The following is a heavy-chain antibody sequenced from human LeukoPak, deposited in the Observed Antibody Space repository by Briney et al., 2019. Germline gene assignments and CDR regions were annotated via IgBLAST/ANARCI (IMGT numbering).Heavy chain of an antibody. CDR2: VSKDGSDI. CDR3: AVLGVGVFDH. Sequence: GGSLRLSCAASGFTFDDYGMSWVRQAPGEGLEWVAAVSKDGSDIYYIDSVKGRFTISRDNSMNTVDLQMRSLRADDTAVYYCAVLGVGVFDHWGQGALVTVSS. J-gene: IGHJ4*02. V-gene: IGHV3-30*03. D-gene: IGHD2-2*01. CDR1: GFTFDDYG.